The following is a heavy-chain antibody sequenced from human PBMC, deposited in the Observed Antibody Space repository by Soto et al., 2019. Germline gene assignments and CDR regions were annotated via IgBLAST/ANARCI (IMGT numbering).Heavy chain of an antibody. J-gene: IGHJ4*02. CDR2: IYYSENT. CDR1: GGSVSSGSYY. D-gene: IGHD6-6*01. V-gene: IGHV4-61*01. CDR3: ARFTPDSSSSYFDY. Sequence: PSETLSLTWTVSGGSVSSGSYYWSWIRQPPGKGLEWIGYIYYSENTNYNPSLKSRVTISLDTSKNQFSLKLSSVTAADTAVYYCARFTPDSSSSYFDYWGQGTLVTVSS.